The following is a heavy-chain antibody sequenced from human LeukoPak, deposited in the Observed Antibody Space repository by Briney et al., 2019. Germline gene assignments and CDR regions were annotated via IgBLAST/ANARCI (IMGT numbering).Heavy chain of an antibody. CDR3: ARVQSNYDILTGHLFWFDP. CDR1: GFAFSNYG. J-gene: IGHJ5*02. D-gene: IGHD3-9*01. V-gene: IGHV3-30*03. Sequence: GGSLRLSCAASGFAFSNYGMHWVRQAPGKGLERVAVISYHGLNKYYIDSVKGRFTISRDNSKNTLYLQMNSLRAEDTAVFYCARVQSNYDILTGHLFWFDPWGQGTQVTVSS. CDR2: ISYHGLNK.